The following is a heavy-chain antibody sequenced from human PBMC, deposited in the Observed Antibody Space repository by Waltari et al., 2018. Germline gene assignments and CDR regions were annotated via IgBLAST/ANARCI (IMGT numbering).Heavy chain of an antibody. V-gene: IGHV3-23*01. CDR1: GFTFSSHA. CDR2: ISGSGGST. D-gene: IGHD1-26*01. CDR3: AKGPTQMAGLLWFDY. J-gene: IGHJ4*02. Sequence: EVQLLESGGGLVQPGGSLRLSCAASGFTFSSHAMRWVRQAPGKGLEWVSAISGSGGSTYYADSVKGRFTISRDNSKNTLYLQMNSLRAEDTAVYYCAKGPTQMAGLLWFDYWGQGTLVTVSS.